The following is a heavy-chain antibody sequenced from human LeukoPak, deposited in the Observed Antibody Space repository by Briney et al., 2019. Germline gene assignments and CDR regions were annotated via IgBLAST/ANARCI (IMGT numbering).Heavy chain of an antibody. CDR1: GFSFSKSR. D-gene: IGHD2-8*01. J-gene: IGHJ5*02. CDR3: ARDQDGNDVGWFDP. Sequence: GGSLRLSCAASGFSFSKSRMSWVRQAPGKGLEWVADIKQDGSEKYYVDTVKGRFTISRDNAKNSLYLQMNSLRAEDTAVYYCARDQDGNDVGWFDPWGQGTLVTVSS. V-gene: IGHV3-7*03. CDR2: IKQDGSEK.